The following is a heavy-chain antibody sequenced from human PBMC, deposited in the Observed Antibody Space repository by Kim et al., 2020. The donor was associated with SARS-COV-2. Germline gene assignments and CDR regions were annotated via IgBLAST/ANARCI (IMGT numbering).Heavy chain of an antibody. J-gene: IGHJ4*02. Sequence: ASVKVSCKTSGYTFTTYGLSWVRQAPGQGLEWMGWISTDSGYTKYAQKFQDRVTLTKDTSTSTAYMELRSLISDDTAVYFCARDRDYRFDVWGQGILVTVSS. CDR2: ISTDSGYT. CDR3: ARDRDYRFDV. D-gene: IGHD3-16*02. CDR1: GYTFTTYG. V-gene: IGHV1-18*01.